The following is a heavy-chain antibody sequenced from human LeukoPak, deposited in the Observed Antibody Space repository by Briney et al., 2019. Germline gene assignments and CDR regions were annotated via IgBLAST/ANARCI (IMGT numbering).Heavy chain of an antibody. V-gene: IGHV3-7*02. J-gene: IGHJ4*02. D-gene: IGHD6-13*01. CDR1: GFTFSSLW. CDR3: ATKYSSIWHFDY. Sequence: GGSLRLSCAVSGFTFSSLWMSWVRQAPGKGLEWVAHIRTDGNQKFYVDSVKGRFTISRDNAKNSLYLQMNSLRADDTAVYYCATKYSSIWHFDYWGQGTLVTVSS. CDR2: IRTDGNQK.